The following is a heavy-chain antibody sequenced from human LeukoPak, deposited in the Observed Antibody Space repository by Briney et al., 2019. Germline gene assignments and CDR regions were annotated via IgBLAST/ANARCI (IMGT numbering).Heavy chain of an antibody. Sequence: PSETLSLTCTVSGGSITSNHWSWVRQPPGKGLEWIGQVHHSGGTSYNPSLRSRVTISIGKSENQFSLKLNSVTAADTAVYYCARHGGHYQSDDWGQGTLVTVSS. D-gene: IGHD2-21*01. CDR1: GGSITSNH. V-gene: IGHV4-4*02. CDR2: VHHSGGT. J-gene: IGHJ4*02. CDR3: ARHGGHYQSDD.